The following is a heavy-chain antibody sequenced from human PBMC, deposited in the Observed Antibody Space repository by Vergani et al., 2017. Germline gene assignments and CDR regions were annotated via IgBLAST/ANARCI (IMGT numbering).Heavy chain of an antibody. D-gene: IGHD2-2*01. CDR3: ARVGGVPKKGNFQH. J-gene: IGHJ1*01. CDR2: IYYSGST. CDR1: GGSISSYY. Sequence: QVQLQESGPGLVKPSETLSLTCTVSGGSISSYYWSWIRQPPGKGLEWIGYIYYSGSTNYNPSLKSRVTISVDTSKNQFSLKLSSVTAADTAVYYCARVGGVPKKGNFQHWGQGTLVTVSS. V-gene: IGHV4-59*01.